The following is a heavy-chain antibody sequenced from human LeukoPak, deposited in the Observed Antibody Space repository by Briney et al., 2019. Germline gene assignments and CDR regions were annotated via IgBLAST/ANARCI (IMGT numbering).Heavy chain of an antibody. Sequence: GGSLRLSCAASGFTFSRYSMNWVRQAPGKGLEWVSFISGSSSYIYYADSLKGRFTISRDNAKNSLYLQMNSLRAEDTAVYYCAKDPTPSVVVAANHIYYYMDVWGKGTTVTISS. CDR3: AKDPTPSVVVAANHIYYYMDV. CDR1: GFTFSRYS. V-gene: IGHV3-21*01. D-gene: IGHD2-15*01. J-gene: IGHJ6*03. CDR2: ISGSSSYI.